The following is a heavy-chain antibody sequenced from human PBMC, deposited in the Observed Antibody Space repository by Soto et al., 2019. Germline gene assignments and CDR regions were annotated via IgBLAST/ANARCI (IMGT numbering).Heavy chain of an antibody. Sequence: EVQLVESGGGLVQPGGSLRLSCAASGFTFSSQWLHWVRQAPGKGLVWISRINNDGTSTNDADSVKGRFTVSRDNAKKTMSLQMNSLRAEDTAVYYCASWRGGYTYGLDHWGQGTPVTVSS. V-gene: IGHV3-74*01. CDR1: GFTFSSQW. CDR3: ASWRGGYTYGLDH. D-gene: IGHD5-18*01. J-gene: IGHJ4*02. CDR2: INNDGTST.